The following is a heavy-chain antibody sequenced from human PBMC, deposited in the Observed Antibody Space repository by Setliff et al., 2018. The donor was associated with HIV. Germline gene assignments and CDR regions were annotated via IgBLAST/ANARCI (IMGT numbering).Heavy chain of an antibody. CDR1: GYTFSIYW. CDR2: LYPDDSDT. J-gene: IGHJ4*02. CDR3: ARRPKYTTGRPHFDY. D-gene: IGHD1-1*01. V-gene: IGHV5-51*01. Sequence: GESLKISCKGSGYTFSIYWIGWVRQKPGKGLEWMAILYPDDSDTRYSPSFQGQVTISADKSINTAYLQWSSLKTSDTAIYYGARRPKYTTGRPHFDYWGQGTPVTVSS.